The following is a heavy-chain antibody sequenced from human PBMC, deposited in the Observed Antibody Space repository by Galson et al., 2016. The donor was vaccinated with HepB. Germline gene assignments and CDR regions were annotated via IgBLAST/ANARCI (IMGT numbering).Heavy chain of an antibody. CDR2: IHYTGST. D-gene: IGHD5-18*01. CDR1: GDSISRYY. CDR3: ARGTAMVINWFDP. Sequence: ETLSLTCTVSGDSISRYYWGWIRQPPGKGLEWIGYIHYTGSTNYNPSLKSRVTISVDTSKNQFSLNLTSVTAADTAVYYCARGTAMVINWFDPWGQGTLVTVSS. V-gene: IGHV4-59*01. J-gene: IGHJ5*02.